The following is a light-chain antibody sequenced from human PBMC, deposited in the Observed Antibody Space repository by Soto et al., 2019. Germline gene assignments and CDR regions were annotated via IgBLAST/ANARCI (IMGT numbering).Light chain of an antibody. Sequence: DIQMTQSPSTLSASVGDRVTITCRASQSISRCLAWYQQKPGKAPKLLIYDASTLQSGVPSRFSGSGSGTDFTLTISCLQSEDFATYYCQQYYSYPFTFGGGTKVDIK. V-gene: IGKV1-5*01. CDR2: DAS. J-gene: IGKJ4*01. CDR3: QQYYSYPFT. CDR1: QSISRC.